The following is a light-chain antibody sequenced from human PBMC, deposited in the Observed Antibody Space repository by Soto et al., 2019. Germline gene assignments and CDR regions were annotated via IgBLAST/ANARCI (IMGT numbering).Light chain of an antibody. CDR3: QLYNSFPIT. V-gene: IGKV1-5*01. Sequence: DIQMTQSPSTLSASVGDRVTSTCRASQSISSWLAWYQQKPGKAPKLLIYDASSLESGVPSRFSGSGSGTEFTLTISSLQPDDFATYYCQLYNSFPITFGQGTRLEIK. CDR2: DAS. J-gene: IGKJ5*01. CDR1: QSISSW.